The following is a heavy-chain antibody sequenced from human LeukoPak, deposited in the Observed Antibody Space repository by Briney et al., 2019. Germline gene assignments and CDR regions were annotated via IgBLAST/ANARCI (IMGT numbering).Heavy chain of an antibody. J-gene: IGHJ4*02. CDR3: ARENYYFDF. CDR1: GGSIRSADYY. CDR2: IYYSGSI. Sequence: SQTLSLTCTVSGGSIRSADYYWSWVRQHPGKDLDWIGNIYYSGSIYYNPSLKSRVTMSVDASKNQFSLKLSSLSAADTAVYYCARENYYFDFWGQGTLVTVSS. V-gene: IGHV4-31*03.